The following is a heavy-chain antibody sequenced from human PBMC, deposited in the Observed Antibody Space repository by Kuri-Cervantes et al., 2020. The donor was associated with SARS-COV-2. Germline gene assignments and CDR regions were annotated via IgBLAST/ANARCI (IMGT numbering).Heavy chain of an antibody. CDR2: INHGGGT. CDR1: GGSFSGYD. Sequence: SETLSLTFAVYGGSFSGYDWSWIRQPPGKGLEWIGEINHGGGTNYNPSLMSRVTISVDTSKNQFSLKLRSVTAADTAVYYCARGVRFLDPKYYYFYYYMDVWGKGTTVTVSS. J-gene: IGHJ6*03. V-gene: IGHV4-34*01. D-gene: IGHD3-3*01. CDR3: ARGVRFLDPKYYYFYYYMDV.